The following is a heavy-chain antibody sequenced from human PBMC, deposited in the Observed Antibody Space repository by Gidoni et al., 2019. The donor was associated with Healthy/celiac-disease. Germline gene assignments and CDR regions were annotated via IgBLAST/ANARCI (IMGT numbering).Heavy chain of an antibody. CDR1: GGSFSGYY. V-gene: IGHV4-34*01. CDR3: ARGNPVTKGLDAFDI. CDR2: INHSGST. J-gene: IGHJ3*02. D-gene: IGHD4-17*01. Sequence: QLQLQQWGAGRLKPTETLSLTCAVYGGSFSGYYWSWIRKPPGKGLEWIGEINHSGSTNYNPVRKSRVTISVATSKNQFSLKLSSVTAADTAVYYCARGNPVTKGLDAFDIWGQGTMVTVSS.